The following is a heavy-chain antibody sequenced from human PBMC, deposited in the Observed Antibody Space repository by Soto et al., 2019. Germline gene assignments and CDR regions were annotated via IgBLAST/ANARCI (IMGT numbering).Heavy chain of an antibody. D-gene: IGHD3-10*01. Sequence: SLYVSCNASGYTFTGYCMPWVRQAPGQGLEWMGWINPNSGGTNYAQKFQGWVTMTRDTSISTAYMELSRLRSDDTAVYYCARFRSRYYGEAFDIWGQGTMVTVAS. CDR3: ARFRSRYYGEAFDI. J-gene: IGHJ3*02. V-gene: IGHV1-2*04. CDR2: INPNSGGT. CDR1: GYTFTGYC.